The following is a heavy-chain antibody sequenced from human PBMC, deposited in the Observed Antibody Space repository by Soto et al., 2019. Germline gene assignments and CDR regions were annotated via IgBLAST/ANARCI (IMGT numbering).Heavy chain of an antibody. CDR2: IVVGSGNT. CDR3: AAVGGTGTFNGMDV. V-gene: IGHV1-58*01. CDR1: GFTFTSSA. Sequence: VASVKVSCKASGFTFTSSAVQWVRQAPGQRLEWIGWIVVGSGNTNYAQKFQGRVTITRDMSTSTAYMELSSLRSEDTAVYYCAAVGGTGTFNGMDVWGQGTTVTVSS. D-gene: IGHD1-1*01. J-gene: IGHJ6*02.